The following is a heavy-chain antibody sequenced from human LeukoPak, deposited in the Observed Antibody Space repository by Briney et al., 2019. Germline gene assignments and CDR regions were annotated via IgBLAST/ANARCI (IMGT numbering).Heavy chain of an antibody. D-gene: IGHD3-10*01. CDR1: GGSISSSSYY. V-gene: IGHV4-39*07. CDR2: IYYSGST. CDR3: ARDAHDYYGSGSSYAFDI. J-gene: IGHJ3*02. Sequence: PSETLSLTCTVSGGSISSSSYYWGWIRQPPGKGLEWTGSIYYSGSTYYNPSLKSRVTISVDTSKNQFSLKLSSVTAADTAVYYCARDAHDYYGSGSSYAFDIWGQGTMVTVSS.